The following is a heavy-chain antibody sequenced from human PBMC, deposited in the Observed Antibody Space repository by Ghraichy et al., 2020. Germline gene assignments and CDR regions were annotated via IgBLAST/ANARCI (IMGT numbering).Heavy chain of an antibody. Sequence: GESLNISCAASGFTFSSYWMHWVRQAPGQGLVWVSRINSDGSSTSYADSVKGRFTISRDKVRNTLYMQMNSLRAEDTAVYYCVGFAAAGDYWGQGTPVTVSS. CDR2: INSDGSST. D-gene: IGHD6-13*01. J-gene: IGHJ4*02. V-gene: IGHV3-74*01. CDR3: VGFAAAGDY. CDR1: GFTFSSYW.